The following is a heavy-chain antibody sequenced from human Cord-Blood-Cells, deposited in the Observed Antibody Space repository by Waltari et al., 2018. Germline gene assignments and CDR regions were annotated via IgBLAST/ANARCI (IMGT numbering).Heavy chain of an antibody. CDR3: ARGTFLGDPYYFDY. CDR2: SYTSGST. V-gene: IGHV4-4*07. J-gene: IGHJ4*02. Sequence: QVQLQESGPGLVKPSETLSLTCTVSGGSISSYYWSWIRQPAGKGLEWIGRSYTSGSTNYNPSLKSRVTMSVDTSKNQFSLKLSSVTAADTAVYYCARGTFLGDPYYFDYWGQGTLVTVSS. D-gene: IGHD3-16*01. CDR1: GGSISSYY.